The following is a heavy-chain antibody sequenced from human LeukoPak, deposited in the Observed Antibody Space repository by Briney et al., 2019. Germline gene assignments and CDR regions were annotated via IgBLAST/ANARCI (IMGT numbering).Heavy chain of an antibody. Sequence: GASVKVSCTASGGTFTNHTISWVRQAPGQGLEWMGGIIPIFGTANYAQKFQGRVTITADESTNTAYMELSSLRSDDTAVYYCARDGAQWLVTFVFNYWGQGTLVTVSS. CDR1: GGTFTNHT. J-gene: IGHJ4*02. V-gene: IGHV1-69*01. D-gene: IGHD6-19*01. CDR3: ARDGAQWLVTFVFNY. CDR2: IIPIFGTA.